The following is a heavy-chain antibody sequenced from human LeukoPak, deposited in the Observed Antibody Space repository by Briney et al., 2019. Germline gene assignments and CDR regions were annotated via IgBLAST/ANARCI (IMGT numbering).Heavy chain of an antibody. CDR3: ARNQQLGGHSYYYYGMDV. V-gene: IGHV3-23*01. J-gene: IGHJ6*02. D-gene: IGHD3-16*01. CDR1: GFTSIAYA. CDR2: ISGGGLTT. Sequence: GGSLRLSCVGSGFTSIAYALTWARQAPGKGLEWVTGISGGGLTTYYADSVKGRFTISRDNSKNTLYLQMNSLRADDTAIYYCARNQQLGGHSYYYYGMDVWGQGTTVTVSS.